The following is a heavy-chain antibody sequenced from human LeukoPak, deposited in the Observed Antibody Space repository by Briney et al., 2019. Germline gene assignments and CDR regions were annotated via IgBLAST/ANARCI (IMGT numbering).Heavy chain of an antibody. Sequence: PGGSLRLSCAASGFTFSSYGMHWVRQAPGKGLEWVAFIRYDGSNKYYADSVKGRFTISRDNSKNTLYLQMNTLRAEDTAIYYCAKSGRYCSGGSCYQEVSLDYWGQGTLVTVSS. CDR3: AKSGRYCSGGSCYQEVSLDY. V-gene: IGHV3-30*02. CDR2: IRYDGSNK. D-gene: IGHD2-15*01. CDR1: GFTFSSYG. J-gene: IGHJ4*02.